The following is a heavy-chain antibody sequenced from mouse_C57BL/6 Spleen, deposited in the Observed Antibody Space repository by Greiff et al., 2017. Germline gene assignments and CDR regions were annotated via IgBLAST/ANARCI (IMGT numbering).Heavy chain of an antibody. CDR3: ARFYDYGYAMDY. CDR1: GFTFTDYY. CDR2: IRNKANGYTT. Sequence: EVHLVESGGGLVQPGGSLSPSCAASGFTFTDYYMSWVRQPPGKALEWLGFIRNKANGYTTEYSASVKGRFTISRDNSQSILYLQMNALRAEDSATYYCARFYDYGYAMDYWGQGTSVTGSS. V-gene: IGHV7-3*01. D-gene: IGHD2-4*01. J-gene: IGHJ4*01.